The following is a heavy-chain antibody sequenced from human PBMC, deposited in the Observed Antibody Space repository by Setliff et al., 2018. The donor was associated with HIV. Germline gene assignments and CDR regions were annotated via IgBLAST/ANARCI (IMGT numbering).Heavy chain of an antibody. CDR3: ARAIGDASGGGLDV. Sequence: SETLSLTCTVSGGSISSYYWSWIRQPPGKGLEWIGYIHYTGSTTYNPSLKSRVTMSVDTSKNQFSLKLGYVTAADTAVYYCARAIGDASGGGLDVWGPGTTVTVSS. V-gene: IGHV4-59*01. D-gene: IGHD2-15*01. CDR1: GGSISSYY. CDR2: IHYTGST. J-gene: IGHJ6*02.